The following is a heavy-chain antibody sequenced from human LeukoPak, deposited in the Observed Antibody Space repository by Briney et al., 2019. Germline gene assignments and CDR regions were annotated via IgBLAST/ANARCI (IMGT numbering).Heavy chain of an antibody. V-gene: IGHV4-34*01. J-gene: IGHJ4*02. CDR1: GGSFSGYY. Sequence: PSETLSLTCAVYGGSFSGYYWSWIRQPPGKGLEWIGEINHSGSTNYNPSLKSRVTISVDTSKNQFSLKLYSVTAADTAVYYCATRKLGNDYWGQGTLVTVSP. CDR2: INHSGST. CDR3: ATRKLGNDY. D-gene: IGHD7-27*01.